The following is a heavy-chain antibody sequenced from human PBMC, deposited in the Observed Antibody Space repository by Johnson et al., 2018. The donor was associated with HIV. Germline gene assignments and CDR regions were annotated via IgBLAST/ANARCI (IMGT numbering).Heavy chain of an antibody. CDR3: ARERYGSSTSCYFSRPPDAFDI. CDR1: GFTFSSYD. CDR2: IGTAGDT. J-gene: IGHJ3*02. V-gene: IGHV3-13*01. Sequence: VQLVESGGGLAQPGESLRLSCAASGFTFSSYDMHWVRHVTGKGLDWISAIGTAGDTLYSGSVKGRFSISRDNAKNTLYLQMNSLRAEDTAVYYCARERYGSSTSCYFSRPPDAFDIWGQGTMVTVSS. D-gene: IGHD2-2*01.